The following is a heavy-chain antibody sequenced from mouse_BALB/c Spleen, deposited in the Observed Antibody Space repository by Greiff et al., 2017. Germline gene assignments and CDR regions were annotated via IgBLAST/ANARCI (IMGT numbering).Heavy chain of an antibody. Sequence: DVKLQESGPGLVKPSQSLSLTCSVTGYSITSGYYWNWIRQFPGNKLEWMGYISYDGSNNYNPSLKNRISITRDTSKNQFFLKLNSVTTEDTATYYCANEIYDGYYGGFAYWGQGTLVTVSA. J-gene: IGHJ3*01. V-gene: IGHV3-6*02. D-gene: IGHD2-3*01. CDR1: GYSITSGYY. CDR3: ANEIYDGYYGGFAY. CDR2: ISYDGSN.